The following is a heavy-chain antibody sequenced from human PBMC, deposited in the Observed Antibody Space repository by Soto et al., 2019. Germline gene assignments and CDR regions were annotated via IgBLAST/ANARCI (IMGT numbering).Heavy chain of an antibody. D-gene: IGHD1-26*01. CDR1: GYTFTSYA. CDR2: INAGNGNT. J-gene: IGHJ4*02. CDR3: ARPGSGKASVED. V-gene: IGHV1-3*01. Sequence: QVQLVQSGAEVKKPGASVKVSCKASGYTFTSYAMHWVRQAPGQRLEWMGWINAGNGNTKYSQKFQGRVTITRDTSASTAYMELSSLRSEDTAVYYCARPGSGKASVEDWGQGTLVTVSS.